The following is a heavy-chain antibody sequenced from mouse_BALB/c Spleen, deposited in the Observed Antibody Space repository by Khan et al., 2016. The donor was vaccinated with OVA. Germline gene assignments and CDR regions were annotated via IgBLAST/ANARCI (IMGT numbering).Heavy chain of an antibody. CDR2: IDPANGNT. J-gene: IGHJ4*01. V-gene: IGHV14-3*02. D-gene: IGHD2-1*01. CDR3: ARDGNYFYAMVY. CDR1: GFNIKDTY. Sequence: VQLKQSGAELVKPGASVKLSCTASGFNIKDTYMHWVKQRPEQGLEWIGRIDPANGNTKYDPKFQGKATITADTSSNTAYLQLSSLTSEDTAVYYCARDGNYFYAMVYWGQGTSVTVSS.